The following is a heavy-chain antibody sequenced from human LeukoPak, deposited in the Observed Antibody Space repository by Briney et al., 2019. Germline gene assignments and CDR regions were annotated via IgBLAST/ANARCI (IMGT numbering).Heavy chain of an antibody. Sequence: ASVKVSCKASGYTFPNYGITWVRQAPGQGLEWMGWITDYNGNTNYAQKLQGRVTMTTDTSTSTAYMELRSLRSDDTAVYYCARAGRGYSYGLGWFDPWGQGTLVTVSS. CDR2: ITDYNGNT. CDR3: ARAGRGYSYGLGWFDP. CDR1: GYTFPNYG. D-gene: IGHD5-18*01. J-gene: IGHJ5*02. V-gene: IGHV1-18*01.